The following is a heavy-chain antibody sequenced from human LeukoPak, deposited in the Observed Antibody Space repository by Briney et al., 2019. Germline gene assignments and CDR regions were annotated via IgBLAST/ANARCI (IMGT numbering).Heavy chain of an antibody. CDR3: ATSGGVDTGSTFDY. J-gene: IGHJ4*02. D-gene: IGHD5-18*01. CDR2: IYYSGST. V-gene: IGHV4-59*12. CDR1: GGSISSYY. Sequence: SETLSLTCTVSGGSISSYYWSWIRQPPGKGLEWIGYIYYSGSTYYNPSLKSRVTISVDTSKNQFSLKLSSVTAADTAVYYCATSGGVDTGSTFDYWGQGTLVTVSS.